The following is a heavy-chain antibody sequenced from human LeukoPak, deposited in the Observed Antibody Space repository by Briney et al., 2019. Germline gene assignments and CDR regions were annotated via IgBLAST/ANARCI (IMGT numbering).Heavy chain of an antibody. Sequence: SETLSLTCTVSGGSISSSSYYWGWIRQPPGKGLEWIGSIYYSGSTYYNPSLKSRVTISVDTSENQFSLKLSSVTAADTAVYYCATSGAAAGYYYYGMDVWGQGTTVTVSS. D-gene: IGHD6-13*01. CDR1: GGSISSSSYY. CDR3: ATSGAAAGYYYYGMDV. V-gene: IGHV4-39*01. CDR2: IYYSGST. J-gene: IGHJ6*02.